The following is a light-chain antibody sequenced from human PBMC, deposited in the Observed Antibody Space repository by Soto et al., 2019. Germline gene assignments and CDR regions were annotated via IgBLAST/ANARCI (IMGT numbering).Light chain of an antibody. CDR3: QHYSNWPPWT. CDR2: GAS. J-gene: IGKJ1*01. CDR1: QSVSSN. Sequence: EIVMTQSPATLSVSPGERATLSCRASQSVSSNLAWYQQKPGQAPRLLIYGASTRATGIPARFSGRGSGTEFPLTISSLQSEDFAVYYCQHYSNWPPWTFGQGTKVEIK. V-gene: IGKV3-15*01.